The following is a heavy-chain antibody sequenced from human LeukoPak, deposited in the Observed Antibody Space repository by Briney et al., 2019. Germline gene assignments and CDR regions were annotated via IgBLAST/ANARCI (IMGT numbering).Heavy chain of an antibody. Sequence: GGSLRLSCAASGFTVSSNYMSWVRQAPGKGLEWVSGLYSGGSTNYADSVKGRFTISRDNSKNTLYLQMSSLRAEDTAVYYCARDSSGLLDYWGQGTLVTVSS. V-gene: IGHV3-66*01. CDR3: ARDSSGLLDY. J-gene: IGHJ4*02. CDR2: LYSGGST. CDR1: GFTVSSNY. D-gene: IGHD1-26*01.